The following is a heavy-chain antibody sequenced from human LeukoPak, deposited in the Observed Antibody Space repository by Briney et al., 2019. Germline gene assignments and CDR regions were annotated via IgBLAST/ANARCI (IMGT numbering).Heavy chain of an antibody. D-gene: IGHD3-10*01. J-gene: IGHJ5*02. Sequence: SETLSLTCAVSGGSISSYYWSWIRQPPGKGLEWFGDIYYSGSTNYNPSLKSRVTISVDTSKNQFSLKLRSVTAADTAVYYCAREEGSYLQLNNWLDPWGQGTLVTVSS. V-gene: IGHV4-59*01. CDR2: IYYSGST. CDR1: GGSISSYY. CDR3: AREEGSYLQLNNWLDP.